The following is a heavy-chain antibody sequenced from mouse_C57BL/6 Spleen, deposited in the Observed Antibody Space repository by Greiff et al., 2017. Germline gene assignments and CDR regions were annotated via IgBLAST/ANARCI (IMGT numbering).Heavy chain of an antibody. Sequence: EVQRVESGAELVRPGASVKLSCTASGFNIKDDYMHWVKQRPEQGLEWIGWIDPENGDTESASKFQGKATITADTSSNTAYLQLSSLTSEDTAVYYCTLYYGSSSFAYWGQGTLVTVSA. CDR3: TLYYGSSSFAY. CDR1: GFNIKDDY. V-gene: IGHV14-4*01. D-gene: IGHD1-1*01. CDR2: IDPENGDT. J-gene: IGHJ3*01.